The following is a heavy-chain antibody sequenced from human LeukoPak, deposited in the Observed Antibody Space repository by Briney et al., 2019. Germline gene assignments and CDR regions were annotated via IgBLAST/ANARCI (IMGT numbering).Heavy chain of an antibody. Sequence: GGSLRLSCAASGFTFTKAWMGWVRQAPGKGLEWVGHIKSKTDGGTADYAAPVKGTFTISRDDSKNTLYLQMDSLKTEDTAVYYCATDLPGDRIYWFDPWGQGTLVTVSS. CDR2: IKSKTDGGTA. J-gene: IGHJ5*02. CDR1: GFTFTKAW. CDR3: ATDLPGDRIYWFDP. D-gene: IGHD4-17*01. V-gene: IGHV3-15*01.